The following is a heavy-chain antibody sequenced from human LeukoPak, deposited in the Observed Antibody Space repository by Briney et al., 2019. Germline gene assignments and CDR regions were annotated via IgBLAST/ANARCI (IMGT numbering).Heavy chain of an antibody. J-gene: IGHJ4*02. V-gene: IGHV4-34*01. D-gene: IGHD5-24*01. CDR3: ARYRRDGYNE. CDR2: INHSGST. CDR1: GGSFSGYY. Sequence: PSETLSLTCAVYGGSFSGYYWSWIRQPPGKGLEWIGEINHSGSTNYNPSLKSRITISIDTSKNQFSLKLSSVTAADTAIYYCARYRRDGYNEWGQGTLVTVSS.